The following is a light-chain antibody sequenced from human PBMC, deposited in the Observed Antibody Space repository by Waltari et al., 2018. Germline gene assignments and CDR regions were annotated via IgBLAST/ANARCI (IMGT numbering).Light chain of an antibody. V-gene: IGLV4-69*01. CDR3: QSWDTETVV. CDR2: VNSDGGH. Sequence: QLVVTQSHSASASLGASVKLTCTLSSGNATYAIAWHHQQSETRPRFLMRVNSDGGHTKGDGIPDRFSGSSSGAERYLTISSLQSEDEAEYYCQSWDTETVVFGGGTKVTVL. CDR1: SGNATYA. J-gene: IGLJ2*01.